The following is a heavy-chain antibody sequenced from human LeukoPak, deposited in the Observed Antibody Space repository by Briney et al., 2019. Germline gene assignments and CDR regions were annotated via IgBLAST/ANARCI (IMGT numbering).Heavy chain of an antibody. V-gene: IGHV1-69*13. CDR1: GGTFSSYA. D-gene: IGHD1-26*01. J-gene: IGHJ3*02. CDR3: ARESPLVGATLFAFDI. CDR2: IIPIFGTA. Sequence: SVKVSCKASGGTFSSYAISWVRQAPGQGLEWMGGIIPIFGTANYAQKFQGRVTITADESTSTAYMELSSLRSEDTAVYYCARESPLVGATLFAFDIWGQGTMVTVSS.